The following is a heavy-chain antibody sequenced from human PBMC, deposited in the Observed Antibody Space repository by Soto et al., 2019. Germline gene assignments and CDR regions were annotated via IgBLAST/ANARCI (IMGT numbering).Heavy chain of an antibody. CDR1: GGSISSGGYY. CDR3: ARLLQQPSNWFDP. CDR2: IYYSGST. J-gene: IGHJ5*02. V-gene: IGHV4-31*03. Sequence: QVQLQESGPGLVKPSQTLSLTCTVSGGSISSGGYYWSWIRQHPGKGLEWIGYIYYSGSTYYNPSLKSRVXXSXDXXKNQFSLKLSSVTAADTAVYYCARLLQQPSNWFDPWGQGTLVTVSS. D-gene: IGHD6-13*01.